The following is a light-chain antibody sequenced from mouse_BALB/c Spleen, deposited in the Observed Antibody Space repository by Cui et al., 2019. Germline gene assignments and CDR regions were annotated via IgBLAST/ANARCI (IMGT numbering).Light chain of an antibody. V-gene: IGKV12-46*01. CDR1: ENIYSN. Sequence: DLQMTQSPAFLSVSVGETVTITCRASENIYSNLAWYQQKQGKSPQLLVYAATNLADGVPSRFSGSGSGTQYSLKINSLQSEDFGSYYCQHFWGTPWTFGGGTKLEIK. CDR3: QHFWGTPWT. J-gene: IGKJ1*01. CDR2: AAT.